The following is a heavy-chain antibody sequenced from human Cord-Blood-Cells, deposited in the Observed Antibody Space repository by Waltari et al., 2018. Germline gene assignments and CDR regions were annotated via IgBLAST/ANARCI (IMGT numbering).Heavy chain of an antibody. D-gene: IGHD3-3*01. Sequence: QVQLVESGGGVVQPGRSLRLSCAASGFTFSSYGMHWVRQAPGKGLEWVAVIWYDGSNKYYADSVKGRFTISRDNSKNTLYLQMNSLRAEDTAVYYCASNFYDFWSGYYDAFDIWGQGTMVTVSS. V-gene: IGHV3-33*01. CDR3: ASNFYDFWSGYYDAFDI. CDR2: IWYDGSNK. J-gene: IGHJ3*02. CDR1: GFTFSSYG.